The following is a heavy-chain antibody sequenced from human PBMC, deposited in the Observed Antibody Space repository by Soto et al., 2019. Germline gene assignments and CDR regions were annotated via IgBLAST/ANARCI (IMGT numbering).Heavy chain of an antibody. D-gene: IGHD5-12*01. J-gene: IGHJ4*02. CDR2: INHSGST. V-gene: IGHV4-34*01. CDR3: ARAIWLRFRNYFDY. CDR1: GGSFSGYY. Sequence: QVQLQQWGAGLLKPSETLSLTCAVYGGSFSGYYWSWIRQPPGKGLEWIGEINHSGSTNYNPSLKSRVTISVDTSKNQFSLKLSSVTAADTAVYYCARAIWLRFRNYFDYWGQGTLVTVSS.